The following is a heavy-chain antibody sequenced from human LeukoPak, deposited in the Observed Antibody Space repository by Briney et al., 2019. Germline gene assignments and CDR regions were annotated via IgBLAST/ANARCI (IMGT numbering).Heavy chain of an antibody. CDR2: IKQDGSEK. D-gene: IGHD6-13*01. V-gene: IGHV3-7*03. Sequence: PGGSLRLSCAASGFTFSSYWMSWVRQAPGKGLEWVANIKQDGSEKYYVDSVKGRFTISRDSAKNSLYLQMNSLRAEDTAVYYRARDVGFIAAAGTFNYWGQGTLVTVSS. J-gene: IGHJ4*02. CDR1: GFTFSSYW. CDR3: ARDVGFIAAAGTFNY.